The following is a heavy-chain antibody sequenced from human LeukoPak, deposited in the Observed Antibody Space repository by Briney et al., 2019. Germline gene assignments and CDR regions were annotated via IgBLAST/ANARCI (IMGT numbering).Heavy chain of an antibody. CDR1: GGSISSYY. CDR3: ARARLFIAAYSPHYYFDY. V-gene: IGHV4-59*01. D-gene: IGHD6-13*01. CDR2: IYYSGST. J-gene: IGHJ4*02. Sequence: SETLSLTCTVSGGSISSYYWSWIRQPPGKGLEWIGYIYYSGSTNYNPSLKSRVTISVDTSKNQFSLKLSSVTAADTAVYYCARARLFIAAYSPHYYFDYWGQGTLVTVSS.